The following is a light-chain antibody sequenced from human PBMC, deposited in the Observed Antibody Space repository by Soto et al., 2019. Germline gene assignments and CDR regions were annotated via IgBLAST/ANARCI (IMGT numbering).Light chain of an antibody. CDR2: AAS. J-gene: IGKJ5*01. V-gene: IGKV1-9*01. CDR3: QQLFDSPIT. CDR1: QVISTS. Sequence: DTPLTQSPSFLSPSIGESLTITCRASQVISTSLAWYQVKPGKAPKLLIYAASTLESGVPSRFSATVSGTEFSLTITSLQPEDFATYYCQQLFDSPITFGQGTRLEI.